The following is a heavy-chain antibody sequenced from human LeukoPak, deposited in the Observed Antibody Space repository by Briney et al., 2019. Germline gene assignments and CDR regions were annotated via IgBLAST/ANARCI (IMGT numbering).Heavy chain of an antibody. CDR3: ARTMVVLGAIDAFDI. V-gene: IGHV3-66*02. CDR1: GFTVSPNY. CDR2: IYNDGST. D-gene: IGHD2-2*01. J-gene: IGHJ3*02. Sequence: GGSLRLSCGASGFTVSPNYMRWVRQAPGRRREWSSIIYNDGSTYYADSVKGRFTISRDNSKNTLYFQMNSLRVEDTAVYYCARTMVVLGAIDAFDIWGQGTTVTVSS.